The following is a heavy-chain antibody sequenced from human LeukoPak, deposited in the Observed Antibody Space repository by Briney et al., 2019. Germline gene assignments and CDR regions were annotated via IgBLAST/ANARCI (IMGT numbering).Heavy chain of an antibody. CDR1: GFTFSSYW. CDR3: ARDLGDCSSTSCYYYYYMDV. V-gene: IGHV3-7*01. J-gene: IGHJ6*03. D-gene: IGHD2-2*01. CDR2: IKQDGSEK. Sequence: GGSPRLSCAASGFTFSSYWMSWVRQAPGKGLQWVANIKQDGSEKYYVDSVKGRFTISRDNAKNSLYLQMNSLRAEDTAVYYCARDLGDCSSTSCYYYYYMDVWGKGTTVTVSS.